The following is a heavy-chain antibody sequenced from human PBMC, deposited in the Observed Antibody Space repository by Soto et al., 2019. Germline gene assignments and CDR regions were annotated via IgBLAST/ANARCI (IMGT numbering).Heavy chain of an antibody. J-gene: IGHJ6*02. D-gene: IGHD6-13*01. Sequence: SETLSLTCTVSGGSISSGDYYWSWIRQPPGKGLEWIGYIYYSGSTYYNPSLKSRVTTSVDMSKNQFSLKLSSVTAADTAVYYCAKSGAAAGTGYYYYGMDVWGQGTTVTVSS. CDR1: GGSISSGDYY. V-gene: IGHV4-30-4*01. CDR2: IYYSGST. CDR3: AKSGAAAGTGYYYYGMDV.